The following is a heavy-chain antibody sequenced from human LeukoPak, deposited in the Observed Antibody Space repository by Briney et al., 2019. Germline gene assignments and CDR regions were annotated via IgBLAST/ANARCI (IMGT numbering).Heavy chain of an antibody. CDR3: ARDFNWGFDY. CDR1: GFAFSTYG. D-gene: IGHD7-27*01. J-gene: IGHJ4*02. CDR2: IRQDESEK. Sequence: PGGSLRLSCAASGFAFSTYGMNWVRQAPGKGLEWVANIRQDESEKYYVDSLKGRFTISRDNAKNSLYLQMNSLRAEDTAVYYCARDFNWGFDYWGQGTLVAVSS. V-gene: IGHV3-7*04.